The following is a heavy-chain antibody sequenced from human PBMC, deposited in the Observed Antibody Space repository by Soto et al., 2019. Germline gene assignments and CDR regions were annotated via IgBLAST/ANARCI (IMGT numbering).Heavy chain of an antibody. CDR1: GFTFSNSA. D-gene: IGHD6-19*01. CDR3: AKDGHWLDVLPDS. CDR2: ISAAGRSA. J-gene: IGHJ4*02. Sequence: EVQLLESGGGLVQPGGSLRLSCTASGFTFSNSAMTWVRQAPGKGLEWVSIISAAGRSAYHADSVKGRFTISRDNSKNTLYLRMTSLRAEDTAVYYCAKDGHWLDVLPDSWGQGTLVTVSS. V-gene: IGHV3-23*01.